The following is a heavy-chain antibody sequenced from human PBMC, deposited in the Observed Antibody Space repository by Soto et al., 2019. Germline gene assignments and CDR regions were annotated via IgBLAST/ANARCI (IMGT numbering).Heavy chain of an antibody. D-gene: IGHD6-13*01. J-gene: IGHJ4*02. Sequence: GGSLRLSCAASGFTFSNYDMHWVRQPTGKGLEWVSGIGTTGDTYYPGSVKGRFTISRENAKNSLYLQMSSLRAEDTAVYYCARAASSWDFDSWGQGILVTVSS. V-gene: IGHV3-13*01. CDR3: ARAASSWDFDS. CDR2: IGTTGDT. CDR1: GFTFSNYD.